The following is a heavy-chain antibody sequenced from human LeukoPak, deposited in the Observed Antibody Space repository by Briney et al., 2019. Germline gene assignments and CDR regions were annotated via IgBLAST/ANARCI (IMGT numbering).Heavy chain of an antibody. CDR3: ARVGGQAACLDY. CDR1: GGTFSSYA. J-gene: IGHJ4*02. CDR2: IIPTFGTA. V-gene: IGHV1-69*13. D-gene: IGHD2-15*01. Sequence: ASVKVSCMASGGTFSSYAISWVRQAPGQGLEWMGGIIPTFGTANYAQKFQGRVTITADESTSTAYMELSSLRSEDTAVYYCARVGGQAACLDYWGQGTLVTVSS.